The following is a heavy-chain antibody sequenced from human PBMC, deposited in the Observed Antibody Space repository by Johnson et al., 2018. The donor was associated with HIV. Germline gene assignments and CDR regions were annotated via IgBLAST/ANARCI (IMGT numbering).Heavy chain of an antibody. CDR3: ARVTIFGVVIDHDAFDI. Sequence: VQLVESGGGVARPGGSLRLSCVASGFTFDDYGMSWVRQAPGTGLEWVSGINCNGGSIHYADSVKGRFTISRDNAKQSLDLQMNSRRAADTALYHCARVTIFGVVIDHDAFDICGQGAMVTVSS. CDR2: INCNGGSI. D-gene: IGHD3-3*01. J-gene: IGHJ3*02. V-gene: IGHV3-20*01. CDR1: GFTFDDYG.